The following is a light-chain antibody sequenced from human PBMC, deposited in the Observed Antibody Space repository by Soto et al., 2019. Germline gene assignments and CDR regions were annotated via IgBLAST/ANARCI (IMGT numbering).Light chain of an antibody. V-gene: IGLV2-11*01. Sequence: QSALTQPRSVSGSPGQSVTISCTGTSSDVGDYNYVSWYQQHPGKAPQLMIYDVSKRPSGVPDRFSGSKSGNTASLTISGLQAEDEADYYCCSYAGTYVVFGGGTQLTVL. CDR2: DVS. J-gene: IGLJ2*01. CDR1: SSDVGDYNY. CDR3: CSYAGTYVV.